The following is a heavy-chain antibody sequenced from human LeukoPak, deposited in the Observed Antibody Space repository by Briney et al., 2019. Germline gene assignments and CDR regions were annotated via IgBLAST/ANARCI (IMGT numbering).Heavy chain of an antibody. Sequence: GGSLRLSCAASGFTFSSYARSWVRQAPGKGLEWVSAISGSGGSTYYADSVKGRFTISRDNSKNTLYLQMNSLRAEDTAVYYCAKGSVATKYYYYGMDVWGQGTTVTVSS. V-gene: IGHV3-23*01. D-gene: IGHD5-12*01. CDR3: AKGSVATKYYYYGMDV. CDR2: ISGSGGST. CDR1: GFTFSSYA. J-gene: IGHJ6*02.